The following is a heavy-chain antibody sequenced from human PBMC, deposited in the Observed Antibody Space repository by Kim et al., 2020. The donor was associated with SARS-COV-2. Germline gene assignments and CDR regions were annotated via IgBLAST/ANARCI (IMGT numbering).Heavy chain of an antibody. CDR2: ISYDGSNK. Sequence: GGSLRLSCAASGFTFSSYAMHWVRQAPGKGLEWVAVISYDGSNKYYVDSVKGRFTISRDNSKITLYLQMNSLRAEDTAVYYCARGRNPHFITIFGVVTDPSYYYYYYGMDVWGQGTTVTVSS. CDR3: ARGRNPHFITIFGVVTDPSYYYYYYGMDV. CDR1: GFTFSSYA. J-gene: IGHJ6*02. D-gene: IGHD3-3*01. V-gene: IGHV3-30*04.